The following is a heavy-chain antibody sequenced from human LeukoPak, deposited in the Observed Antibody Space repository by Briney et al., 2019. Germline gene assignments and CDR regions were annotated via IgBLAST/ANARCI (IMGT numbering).Heavy chain of an antibody. CDR3: ARAYGSGRAGGWFDP. CDR2: INPNSGGT. V-gene: IGHV1-2*02. CDR1: GYTFTGYY. D-gene: IGHD3-10*01. J-gene: IGHJ5*02. Sequence: ASLRLSCKASGYTFTGYYMHWVRQAPGQGLEWMGWINPNSGGTNYAQKFQGRFTMTRDTSTSTVYMELSSLRSEDTAVYYCARAYGSGRAGGWFDPWGQGTLVTVSS.